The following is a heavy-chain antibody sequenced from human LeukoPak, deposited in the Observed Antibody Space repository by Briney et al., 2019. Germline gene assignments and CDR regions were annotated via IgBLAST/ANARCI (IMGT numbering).Heavy chain of an antibody. D-gene: IGHD2-21*01. CDR3: ARARIVDY. CDR2: IKQDGSEK. CDR1: GFTFSSYW. V-gene: IGHV3-7*01. Sequence: PGGSLRLSCAASGFTFSSYWRSWVRQAPGKGLEWVANIKQDGSEKYYVDSVKGRFTISRDNAKNSLYLQMNSLRAEDTAVYYCARARIVDYWGQGTPVTVSS. J-gene: IGHJ4*02.